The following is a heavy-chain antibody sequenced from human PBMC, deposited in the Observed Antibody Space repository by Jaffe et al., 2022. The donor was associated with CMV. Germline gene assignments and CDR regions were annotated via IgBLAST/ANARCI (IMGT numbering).Heavy chain of an antibody. CDR3: ARTGVDYYGSGSYYFLAGKIDY. CDR2: IYYSGST. V-gene: IGHV4-39*01. D-gene: IGHD3-10*01. Sequence: QLQLQESGPGLVKPSETLSLTCTVSGGSISSSSYYWGWIRQPPGKGLEWIGSIYYSGSTYYNPSLKSRVTISVDTSKNQFSLKLSSVTAADTAVYYCARTGVDYYGSGSYYFLAGKIDYWGQGTLVTVSS. CDR1: GGSISSSSYY. J-gene: IGHJ4*02.